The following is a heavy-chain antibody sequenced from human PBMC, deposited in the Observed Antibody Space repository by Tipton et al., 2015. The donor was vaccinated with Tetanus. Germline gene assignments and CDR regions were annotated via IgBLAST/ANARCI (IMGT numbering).Heavy chain of an antibody. CDR3: AREADCSGGSFFSGDFDN. CDR1: GFIFSSYG. Sequence: SLRLSCAASGFIFSSYGIHWVRQAPGKGLEWVAVSWYDGTDKYYADSVKGRFTISRGNSKNTLYLQMNSLRAEDSAVCYCAREADCSGGSFFSGDFDNGGQGTQVTVSS. J-gene: IGHJ4*02. D-gene: IGHD2-15*01. V-gene: IGHV3-33*01. CDR2: SWYDGTDK.